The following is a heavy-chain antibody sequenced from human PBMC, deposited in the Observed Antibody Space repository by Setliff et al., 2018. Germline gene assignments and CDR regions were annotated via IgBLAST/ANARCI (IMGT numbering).Heavy chain of an antibody. CDR1: GGSISSSSYY. J-gene: IGHJ6*02. CDR3: ARDEGSSYFYGMDV. CDR2: ISYSGST. D-gene: IGHD6-13*01. Sequence: SETLSLTCTVSGGSISSSSYYWGWIRQPPGKGLEWIGSISYSGSTYYNPPLKSRVTISVDTSKNQFSLKLSSVTAADTAVYYCARDEGSSYFYGMDVWGQGTTVTVSS. V-gene: IGHV4-39*07.